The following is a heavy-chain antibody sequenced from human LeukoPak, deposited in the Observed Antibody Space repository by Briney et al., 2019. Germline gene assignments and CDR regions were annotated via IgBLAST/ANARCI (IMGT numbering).Heavy chain of an antibody. D-gene: IGHD2-2*01. Sequence: GGSLRLSCAASGFTFSSYATHWVRQAPGKGLEWVAVISYDGSNKYYADSVKGRFTISRDNSKNTLYLQMNSLRAEDTAVYYCARAGLYCSSTSCYGYFDYWGQGTLVTVSS. J-gene: IGHJ4*02. CDR1: GFTFSSYA. CDR2: ISYDGSNK. CDR3: ARAGLYCSSTSCYGYFDY. V-gene: IGHV3-30*04.